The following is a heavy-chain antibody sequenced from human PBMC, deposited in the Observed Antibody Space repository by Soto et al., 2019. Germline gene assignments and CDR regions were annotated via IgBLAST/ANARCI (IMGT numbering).Heavy chain of an antibody. CDR2: IGPSSGNT. J-gene: IGHJ4*02. V-gene: IGHV1-18*01. CDR1: GYTFTSYG. CDR3: ARDTGNFFDY. Sequence: ASVKVSCKASGYTFTSYGVSCVRQAPGQGLEWVGWIGPSSGNTDSARNLQGRVTMTTDTSTSTAYMELRSLRSDDTAVYYCARDTGNFFDYWGQGTLVTVSS.